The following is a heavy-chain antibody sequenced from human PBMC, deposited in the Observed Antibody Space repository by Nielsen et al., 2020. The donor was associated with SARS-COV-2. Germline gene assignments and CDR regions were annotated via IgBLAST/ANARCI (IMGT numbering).Heavy chain of an antibody. CDR3: ARGGRIVGYNWFDR. CDR2: ISPSSSFT. J-gene: IGHJ5*02. V-gene: IGHV3-11*05. CDR1: GFTFSDYY. Sequence: GESLKISCAASGFTFSDYYMSWIRQAPGKGLEWISFISPSSSFTNDADSVKGRFTISRDNANNSLYLQMNSLRADDTAVYYCARGGRIVGYNWFDRWGQGTLVTGSS. D-gene: IGHD1-26*01.